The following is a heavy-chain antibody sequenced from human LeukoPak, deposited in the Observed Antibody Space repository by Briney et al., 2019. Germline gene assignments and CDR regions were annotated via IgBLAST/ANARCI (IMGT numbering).Heavy chain of an antibody. Sequence: GGSLRLSCAASGFSITSNYMSWVRQAPGKGLEWVSAMYPAGSTHHADSLKGRFTISRDNSKNTLNLQMNSLRVEDTAVYYCAVAYCGGDCYSDNHYYFMDLWGKGTTVTVSS. J-gene: IGHJ6*04. D-gene: IGHD2-21*02. V-gene: IGHV3-53*01. CDR2: MYPAGST. CDR1: GFSITSNY. CDR3: AVAYCGGDCYSDNHYYFMDL.